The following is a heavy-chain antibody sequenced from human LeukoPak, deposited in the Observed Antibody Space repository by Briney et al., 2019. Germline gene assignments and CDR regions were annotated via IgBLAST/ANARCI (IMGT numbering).Heavy chain of an antibody. V-gene: IGHV3-7*01. CDR1: GFTFSSYW. J-gene: IGHJ6*03. CDR3: ASAQTYYDFWSGNYYYYMDV. CDR2: IKQDGSEK. D-gene: IGHD3-3*01. Sequence: GGSLRLSCAASGFTFSSYWMSWVRQAPGKGLEWVANIKQDGSEKYYVDSVKGRFTISRDNTKNSLYLQMNSLRAEDTAVYYCASAQTYYDFWSGNYYYYMDVWGKGTTVTVSS.